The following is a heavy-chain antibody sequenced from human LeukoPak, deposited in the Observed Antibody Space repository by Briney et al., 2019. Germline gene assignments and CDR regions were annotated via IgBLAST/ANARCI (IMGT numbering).Heavy chain of an antibody. V-gene: IGHV3-74*01. CDR3: VSFYETY. Sequence: GGSLRLSCAASGNYWMHWVRQVPGKGLVWVSHINSDGSWTSYADSVKGRFTISKDNAKNTVYLQMNSLRAEDTAVYYCVSFYETYWGQGTLVTVSS. CDR2: INSDGSWT. D-gene: IGHD2/OR15-2a*01. J-gene: IGHJ4*02. CDR1: GNYW.